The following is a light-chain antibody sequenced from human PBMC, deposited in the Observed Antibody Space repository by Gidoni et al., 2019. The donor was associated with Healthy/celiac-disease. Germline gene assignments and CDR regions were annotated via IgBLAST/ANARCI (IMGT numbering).Light chain of an antibody. CDR1: QSVSSSY. V-gene: IGKV3-20*01. Sequence: EIVLTQSPGTLSLSPGERATLSCRASQSVSSSYLAWYQQKPGQAPRLLIYGASSRATGIPDRFSGSGSGTDFTLTISRLEPEDFAVYYCQQYGSSPPLWTFXQXTKVEIK. CDR3: QQYGSSPPLWT. CDR2: GAS. J-gene: IGKJ1*01.